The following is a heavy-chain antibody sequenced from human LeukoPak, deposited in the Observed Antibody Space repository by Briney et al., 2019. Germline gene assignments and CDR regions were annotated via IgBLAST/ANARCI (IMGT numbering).Heavy chain of an antibody. CDR1: GFTFSSYE. CDR2: ISSSGSTI. V-gene: IGHV3-48*03. J-gene: IGHJ6*04. Sequence: GGSLRLSCAASGFTFSSYEMNWVRQAPGKGLEWFSYISSSGSTIYYAASVKGRFNSSRENAKNSLYMQMNSLRAEDTVVYYCAELGITMIGGVWGKGTTVTISS. CDR3: AELGITMIGGV. D-gene: IGHD3-10*02.